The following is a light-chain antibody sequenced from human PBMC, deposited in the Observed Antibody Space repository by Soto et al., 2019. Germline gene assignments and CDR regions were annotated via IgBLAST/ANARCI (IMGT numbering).Light chain of an antibody. CDR2: GAF. V-gene: IGKV3-15*01. CDR1: QSVRSN. J-gene: IGKJ1*01. CDR3: QQYNDWPLT. Sequence: EIVMTQSPVTLSVSKGERATLSCRASQSVRSNLAWYQQKPGQAPSLLIYGAFTRATGIPTRFSGTGSGTEFTLTISSLQSEDLALYYCQQYNDWPLTFGQGTKVDI.